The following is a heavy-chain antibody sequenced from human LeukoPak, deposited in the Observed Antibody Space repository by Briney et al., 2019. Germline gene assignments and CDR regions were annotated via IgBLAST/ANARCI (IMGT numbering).Heavy chain of an antibody. CDR3: MDV. J-gene: IGHJ6*03. V-gene: IGHV3-53*01. CDR2: IYVGLFT. Sequence: PGGSLRLSCAASGFDIAGNYMSWVRQAPGKGLEWVSAIYVGLFTEYADSVKGRFTISKDNSKNTLFLEMGTVRAEDTAVYFYMDVWGKGTTVTVSS. CDR1: GFDIAGNY.